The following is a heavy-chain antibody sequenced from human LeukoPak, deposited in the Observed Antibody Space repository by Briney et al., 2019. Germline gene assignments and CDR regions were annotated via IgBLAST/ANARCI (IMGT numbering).Heavy chain of an antibody. D-gene: IGHD6-13*01. CDR2: IAYDGSNK. V-gene: IGHV3-30*14. J-gene: IGHJ4*02. Sequence: GGSLRLSCAASGFTFSSYAMDWVRQAPGKGLEWVAVIAYDGSNKYYADSVKGRLTISRDNSKNTLYLQMNSLRAEDTAVYYCARFGSSWDLDYWGQGTLVTVSS. CDR3: ARFGSSWDLDY. CDR1: GFTFSSYA.